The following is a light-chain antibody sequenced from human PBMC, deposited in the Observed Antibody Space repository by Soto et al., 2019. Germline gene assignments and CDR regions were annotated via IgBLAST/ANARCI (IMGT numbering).Light chain of an antibody. CDR1: SSDVGGYNF. CDR3: CSYTSSSTHV. Sequence: QSALTQPASVSGSPGQSITISCTGTSSDVGGYNFVSWYQQHPGKVPKLMIFDVNRRPSWVPDRFSGSKSGNTASLTISGLQAEDEGDYYCCSYTSSSTHVFGSGTKLTVL. V-gene: IGLV2-14*03. J-gene: IGLJ1*01. CDR2: DVN.